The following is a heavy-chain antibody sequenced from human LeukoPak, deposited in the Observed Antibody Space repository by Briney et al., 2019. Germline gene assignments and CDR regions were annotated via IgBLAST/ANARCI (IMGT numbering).Heavy chain of an antibody. CDR1: GFTFSSYG. CDR2: ISYDGSNK. D-gene: IGHD1-26*01. V-gene: IGHV3-30*18. J-gene: IGHJ3*02. CDR3: AKVTVGALPPDAFDI. Sequence: PGRSLRLSCAASGFTFSSYGMRWVRQAPGKGLEWVAVISYDGSNKYYADSVKGRFTISRDNSKNTLYLQMNSLRAEDTAVYYCAKVTVGALPPDAFDIWGQGTMVTVSS.